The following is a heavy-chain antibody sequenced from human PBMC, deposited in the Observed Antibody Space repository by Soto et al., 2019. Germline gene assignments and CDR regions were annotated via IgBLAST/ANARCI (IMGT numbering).Heavy chain of an antibody. CDR1: GGSFSGYY. D-gene: IGHD6-19*01. Sequence: SETLSLTCAVYGGSFSGYYWSWIRQPPGKGLEWIGEINHSGSTNYNPSLKSRVTISVDTSKNQFSLKLSSVTAADTAVYYCARDLWVPEAVPYGMDVWGQGTTVTVSS. V-gene: IGHV4-34*01. CDR2: INHSGST. J-gene: IGHJ6*02. CDR3: ARDLWVPEAVPYGMDV.